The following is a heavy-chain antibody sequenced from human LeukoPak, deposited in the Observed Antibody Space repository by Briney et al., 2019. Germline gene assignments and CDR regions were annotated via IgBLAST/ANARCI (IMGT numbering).Heavy chain of an antibody. V-gene: IGHV1-18*04. CDR3: ARDGPDYGDYVNFDY. D-gene: IGHD4-17*01. J-gene: IGHJ4*02. CDR2: ISDYNGKT. CDR1: GYMFTNYG. Sequence: ASVKVSCKASGYMFTNYGISWARQAPGQGLEWMGWISDYNGKTNYAQKLQGRVTMTTDTSTSIAYMELRSLKSDDTAVYYCARDGPDYGDYVNFDYWGQGTLVTVSS.